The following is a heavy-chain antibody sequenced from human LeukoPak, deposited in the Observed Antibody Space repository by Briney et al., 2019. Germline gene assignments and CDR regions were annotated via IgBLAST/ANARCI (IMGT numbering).Heavy chain of an antibody. V-gene: IGHV1-2*02. J-gene: IGHJ4*02. D-gene: IGHD3-22*01. CDR2: INPNSGGT. CDR3: ARGRRITMIVVVNYLNY. Sequence: GASVKVSCKASEYTFTGYYMHWVRQAPGQGLEWMGWINPNSGGTNYAQKFQGRVTMTRDTSISTAYMELSRLRSDDTAVYYCARGRRITMIVVVNYLNYWGRGTLVTVSS. CDR1: EYTFTGYY.